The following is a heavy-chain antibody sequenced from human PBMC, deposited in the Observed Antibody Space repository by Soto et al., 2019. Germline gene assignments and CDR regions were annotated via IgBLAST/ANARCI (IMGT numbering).Heavy chain of an antibody. CDR2: ISSSSSYI. CDR3: ARDHTGLGWFDP. V-gene: IGHV3-21*01. Sequence: EVPLVESGGGLVKPGGSLRLSCAASGFTFSSYSMNWVRQAPGKGLEWVSSISSSSSYIYYADSVKGRFTISRDNAKNSLYLQMNSLRAEDTAVYYCARDHTGLGWFDPWGQGTLVTVSS. J-gene: IGHJ5*02. D-gene: IGHD4-17*01. CDR1: GFTFSSYS.